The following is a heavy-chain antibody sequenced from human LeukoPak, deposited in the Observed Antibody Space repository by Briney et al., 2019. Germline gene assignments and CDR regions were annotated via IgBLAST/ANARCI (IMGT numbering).Heavy chain of an antibody. D-gene: IGHD6-13*01. Sequence: PGGSLRLSCAASGFTFSSYAMHWVRQAPGKGLEWVAVISYDGSNKYYADSVKGRFTISRDNSKNTLYLQMNSLRAEDTAVYYCAREGYSSSWYTVFGHDAFDIWGQGTMVTVSS. V-gene: IGHV3-30-3*01. J-gene: IGHJ3*02. CDR2: ISYDGSNK. CDR1: GFTFSSYA. CDR3: AREGYSSSWYTVFGHDAFDI.